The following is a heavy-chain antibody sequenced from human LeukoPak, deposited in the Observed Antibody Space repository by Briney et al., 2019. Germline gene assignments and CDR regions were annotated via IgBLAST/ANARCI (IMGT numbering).Heavy chain of an antibody. CDR3: ARGPRDNYSDTSGYYYNY. J-gene: IGHJ4*02. CDR2: INHSGST. V-gene: IGHV4-61*01. Sequence: LVNPTETLTLTFTVSGFSLSNARMGVSWIRQPPGKGLECIGEINHSGSTNHNPSLKSRVTISLDTSKNQFSLKLTSVTAADTAVYYCARGPRDNYSDTSGYYYNYWGQGTLVTVSS. D-gene: IGHD3-22*01. CDR1: GFSLSNARMG.